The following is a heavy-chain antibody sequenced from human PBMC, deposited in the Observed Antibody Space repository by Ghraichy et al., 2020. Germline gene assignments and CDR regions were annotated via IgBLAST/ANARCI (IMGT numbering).Heavy chain of an antibody. CDR2: IYYSGST. D-gene: IGHD3-22*01. Sequence: SETLSLTCTVSGGSISSSNYYWGWIRQPPGKGLEWIGSIYYSGSTYYNPSLKSRVTISVDTSKNQFSLKLSSVTAAETAVYYCAREITMIVVVQNWFDPWGQGTLVTVSS. V-gene: IGHV4-39*02. CDR3: AREITMIVVVQNWFDP. CDR1: GGSISSSNYY. J-gene: IGHJ5*02.